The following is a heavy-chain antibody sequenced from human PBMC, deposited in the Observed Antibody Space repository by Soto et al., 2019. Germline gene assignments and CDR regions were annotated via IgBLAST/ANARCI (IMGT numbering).Heavy chain of an antibody. V-gene: IGHV3-21*01. D-gene: IGHD2-15*01. Sequence: PGGSLRLSCAASGFTFSSYSMNGVRQAPGKGLEWVSSISSSSSYIYYVDSVKGRFTISGDNAKNSLYLQMNSLRAEDTAVYYCARAPWGYCSGGSCYAYGMDVWGQGTTVTV. CDR2: ISSSSSYI. CDR3: ARAPWGYCSGGSCYAYGMDV. CDR1: GFTFSSYS. J-gene: IGHJ6*02.